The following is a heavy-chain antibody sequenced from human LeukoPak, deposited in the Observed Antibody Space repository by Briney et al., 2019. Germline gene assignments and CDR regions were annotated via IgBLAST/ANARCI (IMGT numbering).Heavy chain of an antibody. J-gene: IGHJ5*02. CDR1: GGPISNYY. CDR2: IYTGGRI. CDR3: ARLYSDSWSRVDP. D-gene: IGHD6-13*01. Sequence: SETLSLTCTVSGGPISNYYWIWIRQPAGEGLEWIGRIYTGGRIDSNPSLESRVTMSVDTSKNQFSLKLTSVTAADTAVYFCARLYSDSWSRVDPWGQGTLVTVSS. V-gene: IGHV4-4*07.